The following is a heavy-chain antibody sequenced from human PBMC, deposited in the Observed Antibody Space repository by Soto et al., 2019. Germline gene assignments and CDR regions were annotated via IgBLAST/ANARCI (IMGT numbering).Heavy chain of an antibody. CDR2: TIPIFDTP. CDR3: ARGAFCGGAPGCRDMDV. Sequence: QMQLVQSGAEVKKPGSSVKVSCKASGGTFGNLGISWLRQAPGQGLEWMGGTIPIFDTPHYAEKFRDRLTITADATSTAYMELRSLRSDDTAVYYCARGAFCGGAPGCRDMDVWGQGTTVTVSS. V-gene: IGHV1-69*01. J-gene: IGHJ6*02. CDR1: GGTFGNLG. D-gene: IGHD2-21*01.